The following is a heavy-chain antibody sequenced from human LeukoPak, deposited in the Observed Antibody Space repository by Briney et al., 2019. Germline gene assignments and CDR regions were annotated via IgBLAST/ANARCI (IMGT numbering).Heavy chain of an antibody. D-gene: IGHD5-24*01. CDR3: ARSRDGYNFAFDY. Sequence: PGRSLGLSCTTSGFTFGDYALSWVRQAPGKGLEWVGFMRSGETPQYAASVSGRFIISRDDSNRVAHLQMSSLKTEDTALYYCARSRDGYNFAFDYWGRGTLVTVSS. CDR2: MRSGETP. CDR1: GFTFGDYA. V-gene: IGHV3-49*04. J-gene: IGHJ4*02.